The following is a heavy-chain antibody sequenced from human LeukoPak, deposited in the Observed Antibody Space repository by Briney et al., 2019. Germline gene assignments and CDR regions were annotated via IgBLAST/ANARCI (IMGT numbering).Heavy chain of an antibody. CDR1: GGSISSGGYY. CDR3: ARRPDYGGLPIDY. V-gene: IGHV4-31*03. CDR2: IYYSGST. Sequence: PSQTLSLTCTVSGGSISSGGYYCSWIRQHPGKGLEWIGCIYYSGSTYYNPSLKSRVTISVDTSKSQFSLKLSSVTAADTAVYYCARRPDYGGLPIDYWGQGTLVTVSS. J-gene: IGHJ4*02. D-gene: IGHD4-23*01.